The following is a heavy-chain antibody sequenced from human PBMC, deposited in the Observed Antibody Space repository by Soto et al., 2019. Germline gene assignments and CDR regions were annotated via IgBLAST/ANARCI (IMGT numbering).Heavy chain of an antibody. CDR3: ARHPERIAETGWFDP. D-gene: IGHD6-13*01. Sequence: EVQLVESGGGLVQPGGSLRLSCAASGFTFSSYSMNWVRQAPGKGLEWVSYISSSSSTIYYADSVKGRFTISRDNAKNSLYRQMNSLRAEDTAVYYCARHPERIAETGWFDPWGQGTLVTVSS. V-gene: IGHV3-48*01. CDR1: GFTFSSYS. CDR2: ISSSSSTI. J-gene: IGHJ5*02.